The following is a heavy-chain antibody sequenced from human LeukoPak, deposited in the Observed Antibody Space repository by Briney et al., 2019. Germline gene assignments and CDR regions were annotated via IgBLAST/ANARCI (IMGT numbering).Heavy chain of an antibody. D-gene: IGHD4-17*01. J-gene: IGHJ4*02. CDR3: VRDYTVTHGFDY. CDR1: GFTVSSNY. Sequence: GGSLRLSCAASGFTVSSNYMSWVRQAPGKGLEWVSVIYSGGSTYYADSVKGRFTISRDNSKNTLYLQMNSLRAEDTAVYYCVRDYTVTHGFDYWGQGTLVTVSS. V-gene: IGHV3-53*01. CDR2: IYSGGST.